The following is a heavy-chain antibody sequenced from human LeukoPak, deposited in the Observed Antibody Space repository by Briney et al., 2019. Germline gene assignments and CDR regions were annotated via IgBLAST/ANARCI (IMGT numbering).Heavy chain of an antibody. CDR3: AGDLGPCSRTSCYSLAFDI. CDR2: IKQDGSEK. CDR1: GFTFSTSW. Sequence: PGGSLRLSCAASGFTFSTSWMSWVRQAPGKGLEWVANIKQDGSEKYYVDSVKGRFTISRDNAKNSLYLQMNSLRAEDTAVYYCAGDLGPCSRTSCYSLAFDIWGQGTMVTVSS. J-gene: IGHJ3*02. D-gene: IGHD2-2*01. V-gene: IGHV3-7*01.